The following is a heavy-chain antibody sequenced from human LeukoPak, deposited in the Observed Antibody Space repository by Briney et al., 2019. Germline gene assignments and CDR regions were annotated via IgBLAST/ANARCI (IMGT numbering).Heavy chain of an antibody. D-gene: IGHD3-3*01. Sequence: PSQTLSLTCTVSGGSISSGGYYWSWIRQHPGKGLEWIGYIYYSGSTNYNPSLKSRVTISVDTSKNQFSLKLSSVTAADTAVYYCARVEYYDFWRAGSYGMDVWGQGTTVTVSS. CDR3: ARVEYYDFWRAGSYGMDV. CDR1: GGSISSGGYY. CDR2: IYYSGST. V-gene: IGHV4-31*03. J-gene: IGHJ6*02.